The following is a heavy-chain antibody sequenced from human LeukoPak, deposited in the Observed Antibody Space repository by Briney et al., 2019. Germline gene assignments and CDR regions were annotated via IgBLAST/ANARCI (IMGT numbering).Heavy chain of an antibody. Sequence: GGSLRLSFAVPGFSFSSYGRSTVRQAPGKGLEWVSAIIGSGGSTYYADSVKGRFTISRDNVKNTLYLQMNSLSVEDTAVYYCAKGLCIAATGTGFDYWGQGTLVTVSS. CDR1: GFSFSSYG. V-gene: IGHV3-23*01. CDR3: AKGLCIAATGTGFDY. CDR2: IIGSGGST. J-gene: IGHJ4*02. D-gene: IGHD6-13*01.